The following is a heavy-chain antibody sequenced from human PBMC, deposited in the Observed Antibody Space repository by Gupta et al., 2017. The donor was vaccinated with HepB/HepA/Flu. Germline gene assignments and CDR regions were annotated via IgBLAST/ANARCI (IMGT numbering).Heavy chain of an antibody. V-gene: IGHV3-48*02. CDR3: ARVRGKIAVADFYYYMDV. Sequence: EVQLVESGGGLVQPGGSLRLSCAASGFTFSSYSMNWVGQAPGKGLEWVSYISSSISTIYYADSVKGRFTISRDNAKNSLYLQMNSLRDEDTAVYYCARVRGKIAVADFYYYMDVWGKGTTVTVSS. CDR2: ISSSISTI. D-gene: IGHD6-19*01. CDR1: GFTFSSYS. J-gene: IGHJ6*03.